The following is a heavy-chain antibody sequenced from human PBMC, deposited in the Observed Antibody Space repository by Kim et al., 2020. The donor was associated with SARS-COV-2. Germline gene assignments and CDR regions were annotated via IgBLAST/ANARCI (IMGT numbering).Heavy chain of an antibody. CDR3: ARVRGIAAAGTNQFDY. CDR2: IYYSGST. D-gene: IGHD6-13*01. V-gene: IGHV4-59*01. Sequence: SETLSLTCTVSGGSISSYYWSWIRQPPGKGLEWIGYIYYSGSTNYNPSLKSRVTISVVTSKNQFSLKLSSVTAADTAVYYCARVRGIAAAGTNQFDYWGQGTLVTVSS. CDR1: GGSISSYY. J-gene: IGHJ4*02.